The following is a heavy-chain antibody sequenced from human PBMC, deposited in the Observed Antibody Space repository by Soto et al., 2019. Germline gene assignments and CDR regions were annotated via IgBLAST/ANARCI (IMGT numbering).Heavy chain of an antibody. CDR1: GFTFSSYA. V-gene: IGHV3-30-3*01. D-gene: IGHD6-19*01. CDR3: ARDPTTPDQGIAVAGNFDY. CDR2: ISYDGSNK. Sequence: QVQLVESGGGVVQPGRSLRLSCAASGFTFSSYAMHWVRQAPGKGLEWVAVISYDGSNKYYAASVKGRFTISRDNSKNTLYLQMNSLRAEDTAVYYCARDPTTPDQGIAVAGNFDYWGQGTLVTVS. J-gene: IGHJ4*02.